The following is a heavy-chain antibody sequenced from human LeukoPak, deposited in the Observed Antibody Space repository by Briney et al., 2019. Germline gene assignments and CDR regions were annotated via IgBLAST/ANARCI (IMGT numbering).Heavy chain of an antibody. J-gene: IGHJ3*02. CDR2: IRYDGSNK. D-gene: IGHD2-21*01. V-gene: IGHV3-30*02. CDR3: LTIVETDLDAFDI. CDR1: GFTFSSYD. Sequence: GGSLRLSCAASGFTFSSYDIHWVRQAPGKGLEWVAFIRYDGSNKYYADSVKGRFTISRDNAKSTLYLQMNSLRAEDTAVYYCLTIVETDLDAFDIWGQGTKVTVSS.